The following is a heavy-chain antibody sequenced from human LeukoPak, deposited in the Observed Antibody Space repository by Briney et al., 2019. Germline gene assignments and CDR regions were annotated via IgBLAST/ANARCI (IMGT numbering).Heavy chain of an antibody. D-gene: IGHD3-10*01. J-gene: IGHJ4*02. Sequence: GGSLRLSCAASGFTFSSYVMHWVRHAPGKGLELVAFIRYDGSNKYYADSVKGRFTISRDNSKNTLYLQMNSRRAEATAVYYCAKEGYYYGSGSTTFAYWGQGPLVTV. V-gene: IGHV3-30*02. CDR3: AKEGYYYGSGSTTFAY. CDR2: IRYDGSNK. CDR1: GFTFSSYV.